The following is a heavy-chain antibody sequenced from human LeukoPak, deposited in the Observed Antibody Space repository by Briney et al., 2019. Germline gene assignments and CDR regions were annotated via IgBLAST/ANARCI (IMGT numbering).Heavy chain of an antibody. CDR1: GYTFTSYA. Sequence: GASVKVSCKASGYTFTSYAMHWVRQAPGLRLEWMGWINAGNGNTKYSQKFQGRVTITRDTSASTAYMELSSLRSEDTAVYYCAREGRATVAGFDYWGQGTLVTVSS. D-gene: IGHD6-19*01. CDR2: INAGNGNT. V-gene: IGHV1-3*01. J-gene: IGHJ4*02. CDR3: AREGRATVAGFDY.